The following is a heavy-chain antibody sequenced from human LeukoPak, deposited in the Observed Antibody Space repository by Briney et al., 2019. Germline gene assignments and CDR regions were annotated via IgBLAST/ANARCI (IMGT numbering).Heavy chain of an antibody. D-gene: IGHD5-12*01. CDR1: GGSFSGYY. Sequence: SETLSLTCAVYGGSFSGYYWSWIRQPPGKGLEWTGEINHSGSTNYHTSPKSRVTISVDTSKNQFSLKLSSVTAADTAVYYCARGWYSGYDNWGQGTLVTVSS. V-gene: IGHV4-34*01. CDR2: INHSGST. J-gene: IGHJ4*02. CDR3: ARGWYSGYDN.